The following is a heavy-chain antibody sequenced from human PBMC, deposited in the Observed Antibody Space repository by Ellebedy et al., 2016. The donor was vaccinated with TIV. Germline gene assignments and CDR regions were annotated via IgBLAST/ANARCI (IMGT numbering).Heavy chain of an antibody. CDR1: GFTFTTYA. Sequence: GGSLRLXXAASGFTFTTYAMGWVRQAPGKGLDWVSAISADGVTTFYADSVTGRFTISRDNSKNTLFLQMNSLRAEDTAIYYCAKIRPRDCTSTSCWFDPWGQGTLVTVSS. V-gene: IGHV3-23*01. CDR2: ISADGVTT. J-gene: IGHJ5*02. CDR3: AKIRPRDCTSTSCWFDP. D-gene: IGHD2-2*01.